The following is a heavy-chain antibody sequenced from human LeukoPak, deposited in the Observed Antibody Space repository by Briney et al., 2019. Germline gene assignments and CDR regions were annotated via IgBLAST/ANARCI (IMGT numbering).Heavy chain of an antibody. CDR2: INPNSGGT. D-gene: IGHD6-13*01. CDR1: GYSFTGFY. J-gene: IGHJ4*02. Sequence: ASVKVPCKAAGYSFTGFYMHWVRQAPGQGLEWMGRINPNSGGTNYAQKFQGRVTMTRDTSISTAYMELSRLRSDDTAVYYCARVIAAAGTFDYWGQGTLVTVSS. V-gene: IGHV1-2*06. CDR3: ARVIAAAGTFDY.